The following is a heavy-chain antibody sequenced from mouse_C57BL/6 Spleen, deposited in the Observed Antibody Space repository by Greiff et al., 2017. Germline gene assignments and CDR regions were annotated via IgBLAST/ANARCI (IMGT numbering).Heavy chain of an antibody. Sequence: QVQLQQSGAELVKPGASVKLSCKASGYTFTSYWMHWVKQRPGQGLEWIGMIHPNSGSTNYNEKFKSKATLTVDKSSSTAYMQLSSLTSEDSAVYYCARSDDRTNAMDYWGQGTSVTVSS. CDR3: ARSDDRTNAMDY. CDR1: GYTFTSYW. CDR2: IHPNSGST. D-gene: IGHD5-1*01. J-gene: IGHJ4*01. V-gene: IGHV1-64*01.